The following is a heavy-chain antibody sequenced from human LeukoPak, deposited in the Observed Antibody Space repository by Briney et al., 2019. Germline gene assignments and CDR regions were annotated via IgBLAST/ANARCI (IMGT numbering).Heavy chain of an antibody. D-gene: IGHD3-22*01. J-gene: IGHJ2*01. V-gene: IGHV4-59*01. Sequence: SETLSLTCTVSGXSISSYYWSWIRQPPGKGLEWIGYIYYSGSTNYNPSLKSRVTISVDTSKNQFSLKLSSVTAADTAVYYCARGAYYYDSSGYYYGRYFDLWGRGTLVTVSS. CDR3: ARGAYYYDSSGYYYGRYFDL. CDR1: GXSISSYY. CDR2: IYYSGST.